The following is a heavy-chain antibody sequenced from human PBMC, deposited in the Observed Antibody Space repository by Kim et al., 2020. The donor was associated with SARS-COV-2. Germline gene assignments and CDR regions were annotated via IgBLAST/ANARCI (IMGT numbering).Heavy chain of an antibody. CDR2: ISRDGSSI. J-gene: IGHJ4*02. CDR1: GFTFSSYA. Sequence: GGSLRLSCAASGFTFSSYAMHWVRQAPGKGLEWVSVISRDGSSIDYADSVKGRFTISRDNAKNSLYLQMNSLRAEDTAVYYCAKGDNNSWVYFDYWGEG. CDR3: AKGDNNSWVYFDY. V-gene: IGHV3-9*01. D-gene: IGHD6-13*01.